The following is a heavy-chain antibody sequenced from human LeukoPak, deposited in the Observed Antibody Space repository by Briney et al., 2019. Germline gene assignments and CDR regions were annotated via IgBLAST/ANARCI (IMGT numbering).Heavy chain of an antibody. CDR2: VCHSGST. V-gene: IGHV4-38-2*02. CDR3: ARVCCYYASGSRPSWFDP. J-gene: IGHJ5*02. CDR1: GYSISSTYC. D-gene: IGHD3-10*01. Sequence: PSETLSLTCTVSGYSISSTYCWGWSRQPPGKGLEWIGRVCHSGSTYYNPSLKSRVSISVDTSQNPFSLTLSSLTAADPAVYYCARVCCYYASGSRPSWFDPWGPGTLVIVSS.